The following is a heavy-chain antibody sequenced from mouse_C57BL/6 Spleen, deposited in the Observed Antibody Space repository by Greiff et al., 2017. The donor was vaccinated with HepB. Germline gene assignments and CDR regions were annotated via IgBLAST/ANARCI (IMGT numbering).Heavy chain of an antibody. D-gene: IGHD1-1*01. V-gene: IGHV1-62-2*01. J-gene: IGHJ4*01. Sequence: VVKPGASVKLSCKASGYTFTEYTIHWVKQRSGQGLEWIGWFYPGSGSIKYNENFKDKATLTADKSSSTVYMELSRLTSEDSAVYFCARHEDYYYYGRSPAMDYWGQGTSVTVSS. CDR2: FYPGSGSI. CDR1: GYTFTEYT. CDR3: ARHEDYYYYGRSPAMDY.